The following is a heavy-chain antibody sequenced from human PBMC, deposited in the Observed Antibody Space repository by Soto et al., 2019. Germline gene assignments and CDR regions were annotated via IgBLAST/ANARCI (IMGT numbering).Heavy chain of an antibody. D-gene: IGHD5-12*01. J-gene: IGHJ4*02. CDR3: ARDVTDGYNYDFDY. Sequence: ASVKVSCKASGYTFTGYYMHWVRQAPGQGLEWMGWINPNGGGTNYAQKFQGRVTMTRDTSISTAYMELSRLRSDDTAVYYCARDVTDGYNYDFDYWGQGPLVTVSS. CDR2: INPNGGGT. V-gene: IGHV1-2*02. CDR1: GYTFTGYY.